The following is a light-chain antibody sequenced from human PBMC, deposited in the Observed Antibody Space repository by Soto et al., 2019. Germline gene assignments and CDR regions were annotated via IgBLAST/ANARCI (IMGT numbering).Light chain of an antibody. V-gene: IGLV2-14*01. Sequence: QSALTQPASVSGSPGQSITMSCTGASSDIGGYNYVSWYRQHPGEAPKLMIYEVSNRPSGVSNRFSGSKSGNTASLTISGLQAEDEADYYCSSYTSSSTLVVFGGGTQLTVL. CDR3: SSYTSSSTLVV. CDR1: SSDIGGYNY. J-gene: IGLJ2*01. CDR2: EVS.